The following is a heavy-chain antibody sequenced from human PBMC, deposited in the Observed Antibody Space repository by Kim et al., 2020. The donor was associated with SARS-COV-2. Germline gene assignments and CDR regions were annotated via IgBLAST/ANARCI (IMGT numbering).Heavy chain of an antibody. J-gene: IGHJ6*02. D-gene: IGHD3-9*01. CDR1: GGTFSSYA. Sequence: SVKVSCKASGGTFSSYAISWVRQAPGQGLEWMGGIIPIFGTANYAQKFQGRVTITADESTSTAYMELSSLRSEDTAVYYCARIVLRYFDWLPNYYYYGMDVWGQGTTVTVSS. V-gene: IGHV1-69*13. CDR3: ARIVLRYFDWLPNYYYYGMDV. CDR2: IIPIFGTA.